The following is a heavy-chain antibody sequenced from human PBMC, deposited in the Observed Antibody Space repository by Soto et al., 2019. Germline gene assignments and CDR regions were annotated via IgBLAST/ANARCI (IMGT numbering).Heavy chain of an antibody. V-gene: IGHV4-34*12. CDR3: ARQRPTDGRWEFANYYGMGV. CDR2: IIHSEST. Sequence: ETLSLTCAVYGGSFSAYYWSWVRQPPGKGLEWTGEIIHSESTKYNPSLKSRVTISVDTSKNQFSLKLSSVTAADTAVYYCARQRPTDGRWEFANYYGMGVWGQGTPVTVSS. CDR1: GGSFSAYY. D-gene: IGHD1-26*01. J-gene: IGHJ6*02.